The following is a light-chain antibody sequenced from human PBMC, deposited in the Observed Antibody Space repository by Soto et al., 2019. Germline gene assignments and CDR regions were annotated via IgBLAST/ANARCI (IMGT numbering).Light chain of an antibody. J-gene: IGKJ1*01. CDR2: DAS. Sequence: DIQMTQSPSTLSASIGERVTITCRASQSIARGLAWYQQKPGKAPRLLIYDASSLESGVPLRFSGNGSGTEFTLTISSLQPDDFATYYCQQYTLYWTFGQGTKVDIK. CDR3: QQYTLYWT. V-gene: IGKV1-5*01. CDR1: QSIARG.